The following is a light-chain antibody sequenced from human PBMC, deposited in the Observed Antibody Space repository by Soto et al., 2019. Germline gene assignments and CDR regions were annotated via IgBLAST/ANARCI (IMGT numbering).Light chain of an antibody. J-gene: IGKJ5*01. CDR2: DAF. V-gene: IGKV3-11*01. CDR1: QSVSNY. CDR3: HQRSSWPIT. Sequence: EIVLTQSPATLSLSPGERATLSCRASQSVSNYLAWYQEKPGQAPRLLIYDAFNRATGIPARFSGSGSVTDFTLPISSLEPEDFAVYYCHQRSSWPITFGQGTRLQIK.